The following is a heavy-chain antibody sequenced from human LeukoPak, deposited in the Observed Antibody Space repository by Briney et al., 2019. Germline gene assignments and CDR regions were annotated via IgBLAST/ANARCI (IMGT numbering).Heavy chain of an antibody. CDR1: GFTVSSNY. D-gene: IGHD6-13*01. CDR2: FYSGGST. J-gene: IGHJ4*02. Sequence: PGMSLRLSCAASGFTVSSNYMSWVRQAPGKGLEWVSVFYSGGSTYYADSVKGRFTISRDNSKNTLYLQMNSLRAEDTAVYYCARKMSSSWYFDYWGQGTLVTVSS. CDR3: ARKMSSSWYFDY. V-gene: IGHV3-53*01.